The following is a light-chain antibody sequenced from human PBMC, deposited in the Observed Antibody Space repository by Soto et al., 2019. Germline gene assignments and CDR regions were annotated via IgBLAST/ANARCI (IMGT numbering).Light chain of an antibody. CDR2: NTT. CDR3: ALYVGSGTVV. Sequence: QAVVTQEPSFSVSHGETVILTCGLTSGSVSTSYYPSWYQQSPGLAPRTLIYNTTTRSSGVPDRFSGSILGNKAALTITGAQSDDESDYLCALYVGSGTVVFGGGTKVTVL. J-gene: IGLJ3*02. CDR1: SGSVSTSYY. V-gene: IGLV8-61*01.